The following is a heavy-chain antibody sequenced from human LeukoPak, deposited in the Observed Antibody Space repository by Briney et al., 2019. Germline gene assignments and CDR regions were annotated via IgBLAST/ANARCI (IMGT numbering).Heavy chain of an antibody. CDR3: AKNKGYYDSSGYGDY. Sequence: PGGSLRLSCAASRFTFSSYAMSWVRQAPGKGLEWVSAISGSGGSTYYADSVKGRFTISRDNSKNTLYLQMNSLIAEDTAVYYCAKNKGYYDSSGYGDYWGQGTLVTVSS. V-gene: IGHV3-23*01. J-gene: IGHJ4*02. D-gene: IGHD3-22*01. CDR2: ISGSGGST. CDR1: RFTFSSYA.